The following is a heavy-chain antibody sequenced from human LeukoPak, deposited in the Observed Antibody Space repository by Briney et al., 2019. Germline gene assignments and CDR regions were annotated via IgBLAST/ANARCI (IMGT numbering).Heavy chain of an antibody. CDR1: GGTFSSYA. Sequence: SVKVSCKACGGTFSSYAISWVRQASGQGLEWMGRIIPILGIANYAQKFQGRVTITADKSTSTAYMELSSLRSEDTAVYYCAREEASSSWYGPKWYFDLWGRGTLVTVSS. CDR2: IIPILGIA. D-gene: IGHD6-13*01. V-gene: IGHV1-69*04. CDR3: AREEASSSWYGPKWYFDL. J-gene: IGHJ2*01.